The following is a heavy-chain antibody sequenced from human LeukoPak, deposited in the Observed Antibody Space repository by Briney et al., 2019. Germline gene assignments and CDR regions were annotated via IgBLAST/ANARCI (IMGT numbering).Heavy chain of an antibody. J-gene: IGHJ4*02. CDR1: GASVSSYY. Sequence: SETLSLTCSVSGASVSSYYCNWNRQPPGKGLEWIGNVYNSGSTTYNPSLRSRVTISVDTSKNQFSLKLSSVTAADTAMYYCASVRLSSGYSNWGQGTLVTVSS. CDR2: VYNSGST. V-gene: IGHV4-59*02. D-gene: IGHD3-22*01. CDR3: ASVRLSSGYSN.